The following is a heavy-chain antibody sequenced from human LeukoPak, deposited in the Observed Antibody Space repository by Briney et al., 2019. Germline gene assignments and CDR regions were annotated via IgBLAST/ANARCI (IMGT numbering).Heavy chain of an antibody. V-gene: IGHV4-4*07. Sequence: SETLSLTCTVSGGSLSSYFWSWIRQPAGKGLEWIGRIYTSGSTNDNPSLRSRVTMSVDTSKNQFSLKLSSVTAADTAVYYCASHYYDSSHFYLDAFDMWGQGTMVTVSS. CDR1: GGSLSSYF. D-gene: IGHD3-22*01. CDR3: ASHYYDSSHFYLDAFDM. J-gene: IGHJ3*02. CDR2: IYTSGST.